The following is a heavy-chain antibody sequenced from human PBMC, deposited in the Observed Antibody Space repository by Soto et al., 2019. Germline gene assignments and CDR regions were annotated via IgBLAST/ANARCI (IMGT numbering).Heavy chain of an antibody. J-gene: IGHJ6*02. CDR2: ISYDGSNK. D-gene: IGHD2-2*01. Sequence: LGLSGAASGFTFSSYAIHWVRQSPGNGLEWVAVISYDGSNKYYAGSVKGRFTISRDNSKNTLYLQMNSLRAEDTAVYYCARDHYSEVPAANYYYGMDVWGQGTTVTVSS. V-gene: IGHV3-30-3*01. CDR1: GFTFSSYA. CDR3: ARDHYSEVPAANYYYGMDV.